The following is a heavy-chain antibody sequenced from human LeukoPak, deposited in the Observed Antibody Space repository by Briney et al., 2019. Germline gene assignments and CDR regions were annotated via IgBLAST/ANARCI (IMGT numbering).Heavy chain of an antibody. Sequence: ASVKVSCKASGYTFTGYYMHWVRQAPGQGLEWMGWISPNSGGTNYAQKFQGRVTMTRDMSISTAYMELSRLRSDDTAVYYCAKDLPYYDSSGYYGWFDPWGQGTLVTVSS. D-gene: IGHD3-22*01. CDR1: GYTFTGYY. CDR3: AKDLPYYDSSGYYGWFDP. CDR2: ISPNSGGT. J-gene: IGHJ5*02. V-gene: IGHV1-2*02.